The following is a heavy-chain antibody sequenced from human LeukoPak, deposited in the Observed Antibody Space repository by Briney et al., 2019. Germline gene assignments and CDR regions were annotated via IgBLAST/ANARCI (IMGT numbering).Heavy chain of an antibody. CDR3: ARAYRADAFDI. CDR1: GYTFTSYD. V-gene: IGHV1-8*01. D-gene: IGHD5-12*01. Sequence: ASVKVSCKASGYTFTSYDIDWVRQATGQGLEWMGWMNPNSGNTGYAQKFQGRVTMTRNTSISTAYMELSSLTSEDTAVYYCARAYRADAFDIWGQGRMVTVSS. J-gene: IGHJ3*02. CDR2: MNPNSGNT.